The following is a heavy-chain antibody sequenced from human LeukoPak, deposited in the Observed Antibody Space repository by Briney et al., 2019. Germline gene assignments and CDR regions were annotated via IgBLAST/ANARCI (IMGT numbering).Heavy chain of an antibody. CDR3: AKAHYYDSSGYYYGEYFQH. J-gene: IGHJ1*01. CDR2: ISGNGGST. CDR1: GFSFSSYA. Sequence: GRSLRLSCAASGFSFSSYAMSWVRQAPGKGLEWLSAISGNGGSTYYADSVKGRFTISRDNSKNTLYLQMSSLRAEDTAVYYCAKAHYYDSSGYYYGEYFQHWGQGTLVTVSS. D-gene: IGHD3-22*01. V-gene: IGHV3-23*01.